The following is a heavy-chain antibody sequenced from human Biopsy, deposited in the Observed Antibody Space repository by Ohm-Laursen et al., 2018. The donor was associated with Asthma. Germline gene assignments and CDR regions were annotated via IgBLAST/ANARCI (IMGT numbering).Heavy chain of an antibody. CDR3: ARKAGSCISRTCYSLDF. CDR2: VNSVFGTT. J-gene: IGHJ4*02. D-gene: IGHD2-2*01. V-gene: IGHV1-69*01. CDR1: GGTFNTYV. Sequence: SSVKVSCKSLGGTFNTYVIGWVRQAPGQGLEWMGGVNSVFGTTTYPQKFQDRVTITADDSTSTVYMKLSSLRSEDTAVYYCARKAGSCISRTCYSLDFWGQGTLVTVSS.